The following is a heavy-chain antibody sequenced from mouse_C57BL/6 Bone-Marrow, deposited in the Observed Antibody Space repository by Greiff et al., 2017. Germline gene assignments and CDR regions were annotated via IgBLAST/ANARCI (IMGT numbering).Heavy chain of an antibody. D-gene: IGHD2-2*01. Sequence: QVQLKQSGAELMKPGASVKLSCKATGYTFTGYWIEWVKQRPGHGLEWIGEILPGSGSTNYNEKFKGKATFTADTSSNTAYMQLSSLTTEDSAIYYCIYGYDERFAYWGQGTLVTVSA. CDR2: ILPGSGST. CDR3: IYGYDERFAY. J-gene: IGHJ3*01. V-gene: IGHV1-9*01. CDR1: GYTFTGYW.